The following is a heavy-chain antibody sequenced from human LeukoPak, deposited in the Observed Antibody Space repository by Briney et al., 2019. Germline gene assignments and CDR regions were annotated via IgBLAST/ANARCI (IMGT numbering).Heavy chain of an antibody. CDR3: ARDNWNYGSSMDV. D-gene: IGHD1-7*01. J-gene: IGHJ6*02. CDR2: IYHSGST. V-gene: IGHV4-59*01. Sequence: SETLSLTCTVSGGSISTYYWNWIRQPPGKGLEWIGYIYHSGSTNYNPSLQSRVTISVDTSKNQFSLKLSSVTAADTAVYYCARDNWNYGSSMDVWGQGTTVTVSS. CDR1: GGSISTYY.